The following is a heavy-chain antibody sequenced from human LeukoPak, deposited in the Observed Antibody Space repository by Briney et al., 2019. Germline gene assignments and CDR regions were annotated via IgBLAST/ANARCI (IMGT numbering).Heavy chain of an antibody. CDR3: ALASPGYFDY. J-gene: IGHJ4*02. V-gene: IGHV4-39*01. CDR2: IYYSGST. Sequence: QSSETLSLTCTVSGGSISSSSYYWGWIRQPPGKGLEWIGSIYYSGSTYYNPSLKSRVTISVDTSKNQFSLKLSSVTAADTAVYYCALASPGYFDYWGQGTLVTVSS. CDR1: GGSISSSSYY.